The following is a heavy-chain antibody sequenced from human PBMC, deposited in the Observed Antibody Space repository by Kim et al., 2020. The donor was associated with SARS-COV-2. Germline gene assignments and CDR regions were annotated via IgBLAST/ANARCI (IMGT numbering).Heavy chain of an antibody. J-gene: IGHJ4*02. CDR3: TTIISAAYRGL. CDR1: GFTFSNAW. V-gene: IGHV3-15*01. CDR2: IKTKTDGETT. D-gene: IGHD6-13*01. Sequence: GGSLRLSCAASGFTFSNAWMSWVRQASGKGLEWIGRIKTKTDGETTDYAEPVKGRFTISRDDSKNILYLQMNSLKTEDTALYYCTTIISAAYRGLWGQGT.